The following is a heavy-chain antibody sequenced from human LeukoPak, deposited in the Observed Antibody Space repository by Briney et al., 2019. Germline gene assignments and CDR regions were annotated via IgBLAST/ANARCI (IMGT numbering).Heavy chain of an antibody. CDR3: ARGYVSSRSNWFDP. Sequence: PGRSLRLSCAASGFTFDDYAMHWVRQAPGKGLEWVSGISWNSGSIGYADSVKGRFTISRDNAKNSLYLQMNSLRAEDTAVYYCARGYVSSRSNWFDPWGQGTLVTVSS. CDR1: GFTFDDYA. J-gene: IGHJ5*02. V-gene: IGHV3-9*01. CDR2: ISWNSGSI. D-gene: IGHD6-13*01.